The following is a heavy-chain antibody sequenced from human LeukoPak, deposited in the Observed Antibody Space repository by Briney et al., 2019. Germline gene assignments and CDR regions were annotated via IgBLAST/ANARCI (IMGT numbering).Heavy chain of an antibody. J-gene: IGHJ4*02. D-gene: IGHD5-18*01. CDR2: IYTSGST. CDR1: VGSISSYY. V-gene: IGHV4-4*07. Sequence: SETLSLTCTVSVGSISSYYWSWIRQPAGKGLEWIGRIYTSGSTNYNPSLKSRVTMSVDTSKNQFSLKLSSVTAADTAEYYCAREGEDTAMVDYWGQGALVTVSS. CDR3: AREGEDTAMVDY.